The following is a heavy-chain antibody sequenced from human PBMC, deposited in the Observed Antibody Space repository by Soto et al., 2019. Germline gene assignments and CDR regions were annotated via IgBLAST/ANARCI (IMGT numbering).Heavy chain of an antibody. CDR1: GFTFSDYW. D-gene: IGHD3-16*01. CDR3: ARLLFVDPDGSDV. Sequence: EVQLVESGGGLVQPGGSLRLSCVASGFTFSDYWMNWVRQAPGKGLEWVANIKRDGGEKWYVGSVKGRFTISRDNAKNTLFLQMNSLRAEDTAVYYCARLLFVDPDGSDVWGQGTMVTVSS. J-gene: IGHJ3*01. V-gene: IGHV3-7*01. CDR2: IKRDGGEK.